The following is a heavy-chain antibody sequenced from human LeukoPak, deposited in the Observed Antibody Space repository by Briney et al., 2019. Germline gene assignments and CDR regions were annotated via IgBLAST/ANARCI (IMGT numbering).Heavy chain of an antibody. Sequence: ASVKVSCKASGYTFTSYYMHWVRQAPGQGLEWMGIINPSGGSTSHAQKFQGRVTMTRDTSTSTVYMELSSLRSEDTAVYYCARGAPLWSLAAYYGMDVWGQGTTVTVSS. CDR2: INPSGGST. D-gene: IGHD5-18*01. V-gene: IGHV1-46*01. CDR1: GYTFTSYY. CDR3: ARGAPLWSLAAYYGMDV. J-gene: IGHJ6*02.